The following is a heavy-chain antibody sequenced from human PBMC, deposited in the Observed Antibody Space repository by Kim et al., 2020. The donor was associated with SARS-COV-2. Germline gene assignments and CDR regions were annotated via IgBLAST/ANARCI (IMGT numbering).Heavy chain of an antibody. D-gene: IGHD3-22*01. Sequence: SETLSLTCTVSGGSISSYYWSWIRQPPGKGLEWIGYIYYSGSTNYNPSLKSRVTISVDTSKNQVSLKLSSVTAADTAVYYCARGYDSSGYYLPYGFDYWGQGTLVTVSS. CDR1: GGSISSYY. CDR3: ARGYDSSGYYLPYGFDY. V-gene: IGHV4-59*13. J-gene: IGHJ4*02. CDR2: IYYSGST.